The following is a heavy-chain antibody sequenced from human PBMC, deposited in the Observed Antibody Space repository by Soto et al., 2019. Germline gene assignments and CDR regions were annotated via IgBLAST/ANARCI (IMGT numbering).Heavy chain of an antibody. CDR3: AAHDSGGYYAEY. CDR1: GDSVTISDYY. V-gene: IGHV4-39*01. J-gene: IGHJ4*02. CDR2: IHYSGST. Sequence: QLQLLESGPGLVKPSETLSLTCTVSGDSVTISDYYWGWIRQPPGKGLEWIGSIHYSGSTYYNPSLNSRVPISGDTSKKQFSLKLTSVTAADAAVYYCAAHDSGGYYAEYWGQGTLVTVSA. D-gene: IGHD3-22*01.